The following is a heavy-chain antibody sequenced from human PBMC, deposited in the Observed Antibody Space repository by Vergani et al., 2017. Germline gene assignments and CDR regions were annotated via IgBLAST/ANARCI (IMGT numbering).Heavy chain of an antibody. J-gene: IGHJ4*02. CDR1: GGSFSGYY. D-gene: IGHD2-15*01. V-gene: IGHV4-34*01. CDR2: INHSGST. CDR3: ARGVGDRYCSGGSCYRPTRGGEASFDY. Sequence: QVQLQQWGAGLLKPSETLSLTCAVYGGSFSGYYWSWIRQPPGKGLEWIGEINHSGSTNYNPSLKSRVTISVDTSKNQFSLKLSSVTAADTAVYYCARGVGDRYCSGGSCYRPTRGGEASFDYWGQGTLVTVSS.